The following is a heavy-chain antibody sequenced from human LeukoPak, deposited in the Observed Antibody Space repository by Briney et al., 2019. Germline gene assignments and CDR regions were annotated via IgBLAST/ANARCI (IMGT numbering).Heavy chain of an antibody. Sequence: SVKVSRKASGGTFSSYAISWVRQAPGQGLEWMGGVIPIFGTANYARKFQGRVTITTDESTSTAYMELSSLRSEDTAVYYCARGSSSSWYGYFDYWGQGTLVTVSS. D-gene: IGHD6-13*01. V-gene: IGHV1-69*05. J-gene: IGHJ4*02. CDR2: VIPIFGTA. CDR3: ARGSSSSWYGYFDY. CDR1: GGTFSSYA.